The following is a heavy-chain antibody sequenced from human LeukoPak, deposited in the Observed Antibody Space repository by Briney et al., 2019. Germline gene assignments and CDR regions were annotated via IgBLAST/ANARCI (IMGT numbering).Heavy chain of an antibody. CDR3: AKPYCSGGSCFSYFDY. Sequence: GGSLRLSCEVSGFSFSNYAMNWVRQAPGKGLEWVSAITADGGSTHYTISVKGRFIISRDTPKNTLYLQMNSLRAEDTAVYYCAKPYCSGGSCFSYFDYWGQGTLVTVSS. CDR2: ITADGGST. CDR1: GFSFSNYA. J-gene: IGHJ4*02. V-gene: IGHV3-23*01. D-gene: IGHD2-15*01.